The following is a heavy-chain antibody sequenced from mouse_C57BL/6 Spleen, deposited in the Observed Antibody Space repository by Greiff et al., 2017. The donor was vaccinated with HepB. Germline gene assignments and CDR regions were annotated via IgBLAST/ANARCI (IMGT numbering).Heavy chain of an antibody. D-gene: IGHD1-3*01. CDR3: TTGGKDYYAMDY. J-gene: IGHJ4*01. V-gene: IGHV14-4*01. Sequence: EVQLQQSGAELVRPGASVKLSCTASGFNIKDDYMHWVKQRPEQGLEWIGWIDPENGDTEYASKFQGKATITADTSSNTAYLQLSSLTSEDTAVYDCTTGGKDYYAMDYWGQGTSVTVSS. CDR1: GFNIKDDY. CDR2: IDPENGDT.